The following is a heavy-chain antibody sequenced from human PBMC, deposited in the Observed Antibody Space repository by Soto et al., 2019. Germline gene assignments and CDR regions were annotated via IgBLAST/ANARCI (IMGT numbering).Heavy chain of an antibody. CDR1: GFTFSSYG. CDR2: IWYDGSNK. V-gene: IGHV3-33*01. CDR3: ARDRRTSPYYMDV. Sequence: QVQLVESGGGVVQPGRSLRLSCAASGFTFSSYGMHWVRQAPGKGLEWVAVIWYDGSNKYYADSVKGRFTISRDNSKNPLYLQMNSPRAEDTAVYYCARDRRTSPYYMDVWGKGTTVTVSS. J-gene: IGHJ6*03.